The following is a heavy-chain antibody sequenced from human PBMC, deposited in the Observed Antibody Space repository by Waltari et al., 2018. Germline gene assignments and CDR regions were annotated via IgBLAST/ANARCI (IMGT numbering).Heavy chain of an antibody. CDR2: IIPIFGTA. CDR1: GGTFSSYA. Sequence: QVQLVQSGAEVKKPGSSVKVSCKASGGTFSSYAISWVRRAPGQGLEWMGRIIPIFGTANYAQKFQGRVTITADKSTSTAYMELSSLRSEDTAVYYCARGTAGSGYYYYGMDVWGQGTTVTVSS. CDR3: ARGTAGSGYYYYGMDV. D-gene: IGHD3-3*01. V-gene: IGHV1-69*08. J-gene: IGHJ6*02.